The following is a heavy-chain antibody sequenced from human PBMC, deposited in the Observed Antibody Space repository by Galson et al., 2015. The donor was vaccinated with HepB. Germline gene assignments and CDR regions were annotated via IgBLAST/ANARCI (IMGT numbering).Heavy chain of an antibody. Sequence: ETLSLTCTVSGGSISSYYWSWIRQPPGKGLEWIGYIYYSGSTNYNPSLKSRVTISVDTSKNQFSLKLSSVTAADTAVYYCARVGAVGATVYYYYMDVWGKGTTVTVSS. D-gene: IGHD1-26*01. CDR3: ARVGAVGATVYYYYMDV. CDR2: IYYSGST. V-gene: IGHV4-59*01. CDR1: GGSISSYY. J-gene: IGHJ6*03.